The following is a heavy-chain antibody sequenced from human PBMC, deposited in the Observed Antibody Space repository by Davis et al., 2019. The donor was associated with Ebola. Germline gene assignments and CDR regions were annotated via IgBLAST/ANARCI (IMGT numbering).Heavy chain of an antibody. CDR3: ARPMVATPYYYYGMDI. J-gene: IGHJ6*04. Sequence: GESLKISCATSGFTFSSFWMSWVRQAPGKGLEWLVNINQDGSVKQDVDSVRGRFTISRDNAKNSLYLQMNSLRAEDTAVYYCARPMVATPYYYYGMDIWGKGTTVTVSS. CDR2: INQDGSVK. CDR1: GFTFSSFW. D-gene: IGHD5-12*01. V-gene: IGHV3-7*01.